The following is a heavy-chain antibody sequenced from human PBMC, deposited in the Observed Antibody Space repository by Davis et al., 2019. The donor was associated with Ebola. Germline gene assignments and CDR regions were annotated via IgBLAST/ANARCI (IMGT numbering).Heavy chain of an antibody. V-gene: IGHV3-23*01. CDR1: GFVFRNYV. D-gene: IGHD6-19*01. Sequence: PGGSLRLSCAASGFVFRNYVMSWVRQAPGKGLEWVSTLGTSADTYYADSVKGRFTISRDNSKNTLYLQMNGLRVEDTAIYYCAKDTSNVWFDVWGPGTMVTVSS. CDR3: AKDTSNVWFDV. J-gene: IGHJ3*01. CDR2: LGTSADT.